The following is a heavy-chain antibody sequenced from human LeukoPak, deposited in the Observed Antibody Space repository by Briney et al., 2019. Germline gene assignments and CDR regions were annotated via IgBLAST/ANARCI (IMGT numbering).Heavy chain of an antibody. CDR1: DGSINSYY. CDR2: IYYNGNT. D-gene: IGHD1-26*01. J-gene: IGHJ6*02. Sequence: PSETLSLTCSVSDGSINSYYWNWIRRPPGKGLEWVGYIYYNGNTNYSPSLKSRVTMSVDTSKNLFSLKVSSVTAADTAVYYCARGRSNYYGMDVWGQGTTVTVSS. CDR3: ARGRSNYYGMDV. V-gene: IGHV4-59*01.